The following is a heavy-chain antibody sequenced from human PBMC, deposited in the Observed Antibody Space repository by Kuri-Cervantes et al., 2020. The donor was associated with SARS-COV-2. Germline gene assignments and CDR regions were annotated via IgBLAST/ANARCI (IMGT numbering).Heavy chain of an antibody. Sequence: GGSLRLSCAASGFTFSSYAMHWVRQAPGKGLEWVAVISYDGSNKYYADSVEGRFTISRDNSKNTLYLQMNSLRAEDTAVYYCARDRRVGWADYWGQGTLVTVSS. V-gene: IGHV3-30-3*01. D-gene: IGHD1-26*01. CDR1: GFTFSSYA. J-gene: IGHJ4*02. CDR3: ARDRRVGWADY. CDR2: ISYDGSNK.